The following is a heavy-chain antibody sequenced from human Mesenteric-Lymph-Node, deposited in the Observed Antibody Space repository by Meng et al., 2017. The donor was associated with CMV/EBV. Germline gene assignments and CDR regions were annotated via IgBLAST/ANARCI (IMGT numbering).Heavy chain of an antibody. CDR2: IYSGGST. V-gene: IGHV3-53*01. Sequence: GESLKISCAASGFTVSSNYMSWVRQAPGKGLEWVSGIYSGGSTYYTDTGKGRFNISRDNSKNTLYPQMNSLRAENTAVYYCAGDEHYDPNRGPSHYGMDVWGQGTTVTVSS. CDR1: GFTVSSNY. J-gene: IGHJ6*02. D-gene: IGHD3-3*01. CDR3: AGDEHYDPNRGPSHYGMDV.